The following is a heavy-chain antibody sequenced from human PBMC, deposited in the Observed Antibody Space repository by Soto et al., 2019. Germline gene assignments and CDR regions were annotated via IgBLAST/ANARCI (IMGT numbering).Heavy chain of an antibody. Sequence: PSETLSLTCSVSGGSISSSSYYWDWIRQPTGKGLEWIGRINYSGSTYYNASLKSRVTISADTSNNQFSLKLSTVIAADTAVYYCAALHWDLRAEWFDPWGQGTLVTVSS. J-gene: IGHJ5*02. CDR1: GGSISSSSYY. V-gene: IGHV4-39*01. D-gene: IGHD7-27*01. CDR2: INYSGST. CDR3: AALHWDLRAEWFDP.